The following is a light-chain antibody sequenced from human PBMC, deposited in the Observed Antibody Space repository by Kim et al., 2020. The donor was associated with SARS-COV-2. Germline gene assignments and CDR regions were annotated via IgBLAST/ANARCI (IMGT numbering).Light chain of an antibody. V-gene: IGKV3-20*01. CDR2: GAS. CDR1: QSVSSSY. CDR3: QQYGSSPYT. J-gene: IGKJ2*01. Sequence: EIVLRKPPGTWSLSPGERATLSYRASQSVSSSYLAWYQQKPGQAPRLLIYGASSRATGIPDRFSGSGSGTDFTLTITRLEPEDFAVYYCQQYGSSPYTFGQGTKLEI.